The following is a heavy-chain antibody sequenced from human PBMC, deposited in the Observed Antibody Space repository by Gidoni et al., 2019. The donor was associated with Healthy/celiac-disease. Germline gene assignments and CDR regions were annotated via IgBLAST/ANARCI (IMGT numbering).Heavy chain of an antibody. D-gene: IGHD1-26*01. CDR1: GGSISSYY. Sequence: QVQLQESGPGLVTPSETLSLTCTVSGGSISSYYWSWIRQPPGKGLEWIGYIYYSGSTNYNPPLKSRVTISVDTSKNQFSLKLSSVTAADTAVYYCARDSGSGSYEGFDYWGQGTLVTVSS. CDR2: IYYSGST. CDR3: ARDSGSGSYEGFDY. V-gene: IGHV4-59*01. J-gene: IGHJ4*02.